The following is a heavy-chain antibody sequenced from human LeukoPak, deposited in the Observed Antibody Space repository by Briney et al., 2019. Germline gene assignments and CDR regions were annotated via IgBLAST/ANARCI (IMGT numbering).Heavy chain of an antibody. CDR1: GGTFSSYA. D-gene: IGHD2-15*01. V-gene: IGHV1-69*06. Sequence: SVKVSCKASGGTFSSYAISWVRQAPGQGLEWMGGIIPIFGTANYAQKFQGRVTITADKSTSTAYMELSSLRVEDTAVYYCARDSQYCSSGSCSPGASDIWGQGTMVTVSS. CDR3: ARDSQYCSSGSCSPGASDI. J-gene: IGHJ3*02. CDR2: IIPIFGTA.